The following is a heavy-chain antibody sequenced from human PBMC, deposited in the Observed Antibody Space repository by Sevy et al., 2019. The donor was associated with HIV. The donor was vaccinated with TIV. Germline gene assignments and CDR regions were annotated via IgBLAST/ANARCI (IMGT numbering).Heavy chain of an antibody. D-gene: IGHD6-13*01. CDR2: ISRNGDNT. V-gene: IGHV3-64D*06. Sequence: GGSLRLSCSASGFTFSTYAMHWVRQAPGKGLEYVSGISRNGDNTHYADSVKGRFTISRDNSKNIVYLQMGSLRAGDTAVYYCVGQEQLGKIDNWGQGTLVTVSS. CDR3: VGQEQLGKIDN. J-gene: IGHJ4*02. CDR1: GFTFSTYA.